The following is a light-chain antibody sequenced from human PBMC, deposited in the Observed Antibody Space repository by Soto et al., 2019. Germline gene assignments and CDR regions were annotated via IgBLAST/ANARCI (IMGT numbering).Light chain of an antibody. Sequence: EVVLTQSPGTLSLSPGERATLSCRASQSVSNNYFAWYQQKPGQAPRLLIFGASDRATGIPDRFSGSGSGTDFTLTISRLETEDVAVYYCQPYGSSPPYTFGQGTKLEIK. V-gene: IGKV3-20*01. J-gene: IGKJ2*01. CDR3: QPYGSSPPYT. CDR2: GAS. CDR1: QSVSNNY.